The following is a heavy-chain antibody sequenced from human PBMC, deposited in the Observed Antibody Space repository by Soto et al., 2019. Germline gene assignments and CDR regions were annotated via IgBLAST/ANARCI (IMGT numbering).Heavy chain of an antibody. CDR3: ARDRYDSSGYVIIDAFDI. V-gene: IGHV4-59*12. CDR2: IYHSGST. D-gene: IGHD3-22*01. CDR1: GGSISSYY. J-gene: IGHJ3*02. Sequence: SETLSLTCTVSGGSISSYYCSWIRQPPGKGLEWIGEIYHSGSTNYNPSLKSRVTISVDKSKNQFSLKLSSVTAADTAVYYCARDRYDSSGYVIIDAFDIWGQGTMVTVSS.